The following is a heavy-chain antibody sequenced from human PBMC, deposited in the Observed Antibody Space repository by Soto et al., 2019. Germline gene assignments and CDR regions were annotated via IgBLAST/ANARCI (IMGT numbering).Heavy chain of an antibody. CDR3: VRASGGGNSAYFDY. Sequence: QITLKESGPTLVKPTQTLTLTCTFSGFSLSSSDVGVGWIRQPPEKALEWLALIYWDDDKRYSPSLKSRLTITKDTSRNQVVLTVTNLDPVDTATYYCVRASGGGNSAYFDYWGQGTLVTVSS. J-gene: IGHJ4*02. D-gene: IGHD2-21*02. CDR2: IYWDDDK. CDR1: GFSLSSSDVG. V-gene: IGHV2-5*02.